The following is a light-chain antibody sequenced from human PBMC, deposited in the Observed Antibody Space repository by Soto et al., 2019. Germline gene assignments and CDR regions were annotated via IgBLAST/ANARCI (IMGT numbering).Light chain of an antibody. Sequence: IVLTQSPATLSLSPGGRATLSCRARQSVSLSLAWYQQRPGQAPRLLIYDASHRATGIPDRFSGSGAGADFALTISRLEPEDCAVYFWQQYGNSPPGTFGQGTRR. CDR2: DAS. CDR3: QQYGNSPPGT. V-gene: IGKV3-20*01. J-gene: IGKJ5*01. CDR1: QSVSLS.